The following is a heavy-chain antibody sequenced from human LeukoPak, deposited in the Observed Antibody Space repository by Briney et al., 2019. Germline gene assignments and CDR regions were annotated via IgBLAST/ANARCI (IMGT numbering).Heavy chain of an antibody. CDR2: ISSSSSYT. D-gene: IGHD2-2*01. CDR1: GFTFSDYY. V-gene: IGHV3-11*06. Sequence: GGSLRLSCAASGFTFSDYYMSWIRQAPGKGLEWVSYISSSSSYTNYADSVKGRFTISRDNAKNSLCLQMNSLRAEDTAVYYRARVGSGPAALKLLFDYWGQGTLVTVSS. J-gene: IGHJ4*02. CDR3: ARVGSGPAALKLLFDY.